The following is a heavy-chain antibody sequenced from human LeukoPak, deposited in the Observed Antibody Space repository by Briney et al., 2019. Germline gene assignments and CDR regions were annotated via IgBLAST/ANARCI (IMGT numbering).Heavy chain of an antibody. Sequence: QSGGSLRLSCAASGFTFSSYSMNWVRQAPGKGLEWVSYISSSSSITYYADSVKGRFTISRDNVKNSLHLQMNSLRAEDTAVYYCASETGHTYDYWGQGTLVTVSS. V-gene: IGHV3-48*01. CDR2: ISSSSSIT. CDR3: ASETGHTYDY. J-gene: IGHJ4*02. CDR1: GFTFSSYS. D-gene: IGHD1-14*01.